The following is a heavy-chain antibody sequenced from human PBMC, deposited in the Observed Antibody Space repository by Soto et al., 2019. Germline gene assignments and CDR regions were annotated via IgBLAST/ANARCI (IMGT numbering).Heavy chain of an antibody. V-gene: IGHV1-18*04. J-gene: IGHJ6*04. CDR3: ARENSGSYLPYYYYYYGMDV. D-gene: IGHD1-26*01. CDR1: GYTLTSYA. Sequence: ASVKVSCKASGYTLTSYAISWVRQAPVQVLEWMGCISAYNGNTKYAQKFQGRVTMTTDTYTSTAYMELRSLRSDDTAVYYCARENSGSYLPYYYYYYGMDVWGKGTKVTASS. CDR2: ISAYNGNT.